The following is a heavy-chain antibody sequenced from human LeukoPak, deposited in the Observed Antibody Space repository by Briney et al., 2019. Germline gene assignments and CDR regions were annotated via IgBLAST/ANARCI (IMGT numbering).Heavy chain of an antibody. J-gene: IGHJ5*02. CDR1: GFSVSSYG. CDR2: VYSAGAT. V-gene: IGHV3-66*02. CDR3: VRDRAEGRAWVEFDP. Sequence: QSGGSLRLSCVASGFSVSSYGMSWVRQAPGEAPEWVSLVYSAGATHYADSVQGRFIISRDNSKNTLYLQMNNLRVEDTAVYHCVRDRAEGRAWVEFDPWGQGTVVTVSS.